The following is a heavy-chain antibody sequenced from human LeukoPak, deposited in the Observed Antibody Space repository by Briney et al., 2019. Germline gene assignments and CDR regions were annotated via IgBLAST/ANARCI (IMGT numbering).Heavy chain of an antibody. CDR1: GFTFSSYG. J-gene: IGHJ4*02. CDR2: IWYDGSNK. CDR3: ARDGYNGYYFDY. V-gene: IGHV3-33*01. Sequence: PGGSLRLSCAASGFTFSSYGMHWVRQAPGKGLEGVAVIWYDGSNKYYADSVKGRFTISRDNSKNTLYLQMDSLRAEDTAVYYCARDGYNGYYFDYWGQGTLVTVSS. D-gene: IGHD5-24*01.